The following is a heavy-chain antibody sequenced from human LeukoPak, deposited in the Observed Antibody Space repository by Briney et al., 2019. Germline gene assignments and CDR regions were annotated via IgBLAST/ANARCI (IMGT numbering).Heavy chain of an antibody. D-gene: IGHD4/OR15-4a*01. CDR3: ARRGGAYSHPYDY. V-gene: IGHV3-53*01. CDR2: IYSDNT. J-gene: IGHJ4*02. Sequence: GGSLRLSCTVSGFTVSSNSMSWVRQAPGKGLEWVSFIYSDNTHYSDSVKGRFTISRDNSKNTLYLQMNSLRAEDMAVYYCARRGGAYSHPYDYWGQGTLVTVSS. CDR1: GFTVSSNS.